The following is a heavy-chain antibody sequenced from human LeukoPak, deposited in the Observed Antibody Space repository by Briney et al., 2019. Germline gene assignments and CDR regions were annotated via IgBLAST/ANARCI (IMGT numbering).Heavy chain of an antibody. CDR2: IYSRGT. CDR3: AKDRLYSSSPGGAFDI. Sequence: SETLSLTCTVSGGSISSYYLSWIRQPAGKGLEWIGRIYSRGTTYNPSLKDRVTMTTDTSTSTAYMELKSLRSDDTAVYYCAKDRLYSSSPGGAFDIWGQGTMVTVSS. V-gene: IGHV4-4*07. D-gene: IGHD6-6*01. J-gene: IGHJ3*02. CDR1: GGSISSYY.